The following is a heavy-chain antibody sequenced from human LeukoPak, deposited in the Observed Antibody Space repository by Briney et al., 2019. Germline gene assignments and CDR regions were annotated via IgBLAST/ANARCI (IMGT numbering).Heavy chain of an antibody. V-gene: IGHV3-11*04. Sequence: GGSLRLSCAASGFTFSDYNMRWIRQALGKGLERVSSISRSGSTKYYADSVKGRFTISRDNAKNSLYLQMNSLRAEDTAVYYCAELGITMIGGVWGKGTTVTISS. CDR3: AELGITMIGGV. D-gene: IGHD3-10*02. J-gene: IGHJ6*04. CDR2: ISRSGSTK. CDR1: GFTFSDYN.